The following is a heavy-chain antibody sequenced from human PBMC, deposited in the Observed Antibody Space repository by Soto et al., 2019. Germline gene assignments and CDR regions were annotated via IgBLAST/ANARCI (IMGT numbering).Heavy chain of an antibody. V-gene: IGHV2-26*01. CDR1: GFSLSNGKMG. CDR3: ARILFGRSVAGGYYYLDV. J-gene: IGHJ6*03. Sequence: SGPTLVNPTETLTLTCTVSGFSLSNGKMGVTWIRQPPGKALEWLAHIFSSDEEYYSTSLRTRLTISEDTSKSQVVLTMTNMDPEDTATYYCARILFGRSVAGGYYYLDVWGKGTTVTVSS. D-gene: IGHD6-19*01. CDR2: IFSSDEE.